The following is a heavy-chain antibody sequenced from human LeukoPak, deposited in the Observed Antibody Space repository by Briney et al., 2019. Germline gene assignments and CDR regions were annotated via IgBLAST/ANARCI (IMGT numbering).Heavy chain of an antibody. Sequence: SETLSLTCSVSGGSIRNYYWSWIRQPPTKGLEWIGYIYYDGDSNYNPSLKSRVTISVDTSKNQFSLKLSSVTAADTAVYYCARARRGSTSSPFRSSIAARNYFDYWGQGTLVTVSS. D-gene: IGHD6-6*01. CDR3: ARARRGSTSSPFRSSIAARNYFDY. V-gene: IGHV4-59*12. CDR2: IYYDGDS. CDR1: GGSIRNYY. J-gene: IGHJ4*02.